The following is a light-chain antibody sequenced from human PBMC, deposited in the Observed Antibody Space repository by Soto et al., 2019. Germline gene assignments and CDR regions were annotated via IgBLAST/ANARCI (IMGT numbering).Light chain of an antibody. V-gene: IGLV2-8*01. CDR1: SRDVGGYNY. CDR3: ASYAGDSVV. Sequence: QSALTQPPSASGSPGQSVAISCTGTSRDVGGYNYVSWYQQHSGKAPKLIIYEVTRRPSGVPDRFSGSKSGSTASLSVSGLQAEDEADYYCASYAGDSVVFGGETKLTVL. J-gene: IGLJ2*01. CDR2: EVT.